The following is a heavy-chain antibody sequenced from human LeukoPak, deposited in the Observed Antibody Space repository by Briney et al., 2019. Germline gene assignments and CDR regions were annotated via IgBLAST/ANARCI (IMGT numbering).Heavy chain of an antibody. CDR2: IYYSGST. V-gene: IGHV4-39*01. J-gene: IGHJ6*02. CDR3: ARYSSSRIPRYYYYGMDV. CDR1: GGSISSSSYY. D-gene: IGHD6-13*01. Sequence: PSETLSLTCTVSGGSISSSSYYWGWIRQPPGKGLEWIGSIYYSGSTYYNPSLKSRVTISVDTSKNQFSLKLSSVTAADTAVYYCARYSSSRIPRYYYYGMDVWGQGTTVTVSS.